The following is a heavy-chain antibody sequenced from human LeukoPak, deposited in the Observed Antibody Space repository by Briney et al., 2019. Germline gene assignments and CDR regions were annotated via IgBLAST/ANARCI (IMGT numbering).Heavy chain of an antibody. J-gene: IGHJ4*02. D-gene: IGHD2-15*01. CDR3: ARQNLDSSGGSCYGKYYFDY. Sequence: SETLSLTCTVSGGSVSSCSYYWSWIRQPPGKGLEWIGYIYYSGSTNYNPSLKSRVTISVDTSKNQFSLKLSSVTAADTAVYYCARQNLDSSGGSCYGKYYFDYWGQGTLVTVSS. CDR1: GGSVSSCSYY. V-gene: IGHV4-61*01. CDR2: IYYSGST.